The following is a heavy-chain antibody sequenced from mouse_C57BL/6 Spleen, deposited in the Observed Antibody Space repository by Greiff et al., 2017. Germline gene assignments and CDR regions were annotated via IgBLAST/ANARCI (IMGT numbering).Heavy chain of an antibody. CDR3: ARGEGYDDYFDY. Sequence: VQLVESGPELVKPGASVKISCKASGYAFSSSWMNWVKQRPGKGLEWIGRIYPGDGDTNYNGKFKGKATLTADKSSSTAYMQLSSLTSEDSAVYFCARGEGYDDYFDYWGQGTTLTVSS. V-gene: IGHV1-82*01. J-gene: IGHJ2*01. CDR2: IYPGDGDT. D-gene: IGHD2-2*01. CDR1: GYAFSSSW.